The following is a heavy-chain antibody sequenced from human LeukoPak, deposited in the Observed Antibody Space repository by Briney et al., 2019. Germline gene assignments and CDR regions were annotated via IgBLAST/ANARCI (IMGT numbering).Heavy chain of an antibody. CDR2: IYYSGST. V-gene: IGHV4-39*01. J-gene: IGHJ4*02. D-gene: IGHD6-19*01. Sequence: SETLSLTCTVSGDSISSTNYYWGWIRQPPGKGLEWIGSIYYSGSTYYNPFLESRVTISVDTSKNQFSLKLSSVTAADTAVYYCATSGWYLLPGVYWGQGTLVTVSS. CDR1: GDSISSTNYY. CDR3: ATSGWYLLPGVY.